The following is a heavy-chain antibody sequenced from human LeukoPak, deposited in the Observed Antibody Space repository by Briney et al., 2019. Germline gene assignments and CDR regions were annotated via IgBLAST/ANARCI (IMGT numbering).Heavy chain of an antibody. V-gene: IGHV4-34*01. J-gene: IGHJ3*02. Sequence: SETLSLTCAVYGGSFSGYYWSWIRQPPGKGLEWIGEINHSGSTNYNPSLKSRVTISVDTSKNQFSLKLSSVTAADTAVYYCARGRLYQLLFLGKTQNAYDIWGQGTMVTVSS. D-gene: IGHD2-2*01. CDR2: INHSGST. CDR3: ARGRLYQLLFLGKTQNAYDI. CDR1: GGSFSGYY.